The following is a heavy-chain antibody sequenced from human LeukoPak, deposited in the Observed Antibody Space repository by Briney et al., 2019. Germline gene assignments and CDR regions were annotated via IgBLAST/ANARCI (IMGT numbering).Heavy chain of an antibody. D-gene: IGHD2-2*01. J-gene: IGHJ3*02. CDR1: GASISSYY. CDR3: ARATLGYCSSTSCQDAFDI. V-gene: IGHV4-59*01. Sequence: PSETLSLTCTVSGASISSYYWSWIRQPPGKGLEWIGYIYYSGSTNYNPSLKSRVTISVDTSKNQFSLKLSSVTAADTAVYYCARATLGYCSSTSCQDAFDIWGQGTMVTVSS. CDR2: IYYSGST.